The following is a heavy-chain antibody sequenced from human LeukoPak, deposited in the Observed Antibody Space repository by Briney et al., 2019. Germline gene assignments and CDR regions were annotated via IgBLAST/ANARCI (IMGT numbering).Heavy chain of an antibody. Sequence: GGSLRLSCAASGFTFSSYSMNWVRQAPGKGLEWVSSISSDSTYLYYGDSVKGRFTISRDNAKNSLYLQMNSLRAEDTAMYYCTRDQSSYTVVTLRSDYWGQGTLVSVSS. V-gene: IGHV3-21*01. CDR3: TRDQSSYTVVTLRSDY. CDR2: ISSDSTYL. J-gene: IGHJ4*02. CDR1: GFTFSSYS. D-gene: IGHD4-23*01.